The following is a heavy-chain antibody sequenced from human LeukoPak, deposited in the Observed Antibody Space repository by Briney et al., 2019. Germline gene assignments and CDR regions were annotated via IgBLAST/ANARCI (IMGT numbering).Heavy chain of an antibody. CDR2: IIPIFGTA. D-gene: IGHD6-6*01. CDR1: GGTFSSYA. CDR3: ARSLEYSSFPFDY. V-gene: IGHV1-69*06. J-gene: IGHJ4*02. Sequence: ASVKVSCKASGGTFSSYAISWVRQAPGQGLEWMGGIIPIFGTANYAQKFQGRVTITADKSTSTAYMELTSLRSDDTAVYYCARSLEYSSFPFDYWGQGTLVTVSS.